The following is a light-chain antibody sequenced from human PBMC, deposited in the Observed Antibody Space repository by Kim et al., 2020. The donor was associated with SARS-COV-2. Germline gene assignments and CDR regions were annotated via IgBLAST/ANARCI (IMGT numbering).Light chain of an antibody. CDR2: DVS. Sequence: QSALTQPASVSGSPGQSITISCTGTSSDVGAYNYVSWYKQHPGKAPKLMIYDVSNRPSGVSNRFSGSKSGNTASLTISGLQAEDEADYYCSSYTSSSTNYVFGTGTKVTVL. CDR3: SSYTSSSTNYV. V-gene: IGLV2-14*03. J-gene: IGLJ1*01. CDR1: SSDVGAYNY.